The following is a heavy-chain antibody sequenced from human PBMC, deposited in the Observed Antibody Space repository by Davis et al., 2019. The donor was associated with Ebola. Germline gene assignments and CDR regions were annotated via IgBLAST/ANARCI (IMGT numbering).Heavy chain of an antibody. CDR3: AKDRGSYRAYYFDY. CDR1: GFTFSSYA. Sequence: PGGSLRLSCAASGFTFSSYAMHWVRQAPGKGLEWVAVISYDGSNKYYADSVKGRFTISRDNSKNTLYLQMNSLRAEDTAVYYCAKDRGSYRAYYFDYWGQGTLVTVSS. CDR2: ISYDGSNK. J-gene: IGHJ4*02. D-gene: IGHD1-26*01. V-gene: IGHV3-30*04.